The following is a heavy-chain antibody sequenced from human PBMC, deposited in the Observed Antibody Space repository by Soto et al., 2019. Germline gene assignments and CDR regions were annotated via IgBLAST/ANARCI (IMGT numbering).Heavy chain of an antibody. CDR3: AGLGGGYYYYYSMDV. J-gene: IGHJ6*03. CDR1: GFTVSSNY. V-gene: IGHV3-66*01. D-gene: IGHD3-16*01. Sequence: EVQLVESGGGLVQPGGSLRLSCAASGFTVSSNYMSWVRQAPGKGLEWVSVIYSGGSTYYADSVKGRFTISRDNSKNTLYLQMNSLRAEDTAVYYCAGLGGGYYYYYSMDVWGKGTTVTVSS. CDR2: IYSGGST.